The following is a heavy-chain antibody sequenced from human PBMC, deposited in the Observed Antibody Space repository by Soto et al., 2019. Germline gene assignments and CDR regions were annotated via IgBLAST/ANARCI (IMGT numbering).Heavy chain of an antibody. Sequence: PSETLSLTCAVSGGSITSGAYSWSWIRQPPGKVLEWLGYISQSGATYYNPSLERRVTISMDTSKNQFSLKLSSVTAADTAVYYCARDSAWLQLTFDYWGQGTLVTVSS. D-gene: IGHD1-1*01. CDR1: GGSITSGAYS. CDR3: ARDSAWLQLTFDY. J-gene: IGHJ4*02. V-gene: IGHV4-30-2*01. CDR2: ISQSGAT.